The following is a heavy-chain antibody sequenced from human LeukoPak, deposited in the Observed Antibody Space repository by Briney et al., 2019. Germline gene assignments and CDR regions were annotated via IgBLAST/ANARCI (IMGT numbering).Heavy chain of an antibody. CDR2: ISNSGSTI. J-gene: IGHJ4*02. D-gene: IGHD3-3*01. Sequence: GGSLRLSCAASGFTFSDYYMSWIRQAPGKELERVSYISNSGSTIYYADSMKGRFTISRDNAKNSLYLQMNSLRAEDTAVYYCARDDDFWCASGYWGQGALVTVSS. CDR3: ARDDDFWCASGY. CDR1: GFTFSDYY. V-gene: IGHV3-11*01.